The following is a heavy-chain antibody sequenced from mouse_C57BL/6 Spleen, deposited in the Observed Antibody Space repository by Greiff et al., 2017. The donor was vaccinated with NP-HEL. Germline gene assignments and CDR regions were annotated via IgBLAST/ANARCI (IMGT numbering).Heavy chain of an antibody. J-gene: IGHJ3*01. Sequence: SGAELVRPGSSVKLSCKDSYFAFMASAMHWVKQRPGHGLEWIGSFTMYSDATEYSENFKSKATLTVDTSSSTAYMQLSSLTSEDSAVYYCARDYYGSSSFAYWGQGTLVTVSA. CDR3: ARDYYGSSSFAY. D-gene: IGHD1-1*01. CDR1: YFAFMASA. V-gene: IGHV1-49*01. CDR2: FTMYSDAT.